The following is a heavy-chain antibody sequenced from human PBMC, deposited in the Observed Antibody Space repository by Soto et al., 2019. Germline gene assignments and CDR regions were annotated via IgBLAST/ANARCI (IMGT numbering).Heavy chain of an antibody. Sequence: SLRLSCAASGFTFSSYSMNWVRQAPGKGLEWVSSISSSSSYIYYADSVKGRFTISRDNAKNSLYLQMNSLRAEDTAVYYCARDSPRAVHSDFDYWGQGTLVTVSS. J-gene: IGHJ4*02. CDR1: GFTFSSYS. D-gene: IGHD1-1*01. V-gene: IGHV3-21*01. CDR3: ARDSPRAVHSDFDY. CDR2: ISSSSSYI.